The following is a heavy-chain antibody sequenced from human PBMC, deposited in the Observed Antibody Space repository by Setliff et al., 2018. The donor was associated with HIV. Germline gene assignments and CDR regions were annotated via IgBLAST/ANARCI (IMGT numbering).Heavy chain of an antibody. CDR1: GGSVSTSSYY. Sequence: SETLSLTCTVSGGSVSTSSYYWGWIRQPPGKGLEYIGTISYRGTTHYNPSLKSRIDLSIDASKNQFSLNLNFVTATDSALYYCATTRPISTGYPGFFDSWGQGIVVTVSS. CDR2: ISYRGTT. J-gene: IGHJ4*02. D-gene: IGHD3-9*01. CDR3: ATTRPISTGYPGFFDS. V-gene: IGHV4-39*01.